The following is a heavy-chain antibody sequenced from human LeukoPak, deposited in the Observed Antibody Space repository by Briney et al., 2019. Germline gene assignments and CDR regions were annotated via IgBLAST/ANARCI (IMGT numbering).Heavy chain of an antibody. V-gene: IGHV4-59*01. CDR3: ARALATTGGDNWFDP. D-gene: IGHD1-1*01. CDR1: GGSTSSYY. Sequence: PSETLSLTCTVSGGSTSSYYWSWIRQPPGKRLEWIGYIYYSGSTNYNPSLKNRVIISLDASKNHFSLKLSSVTAADTAVYYCARALATTGGDNWFDPWGQGTLVTVSS. J-gene: IGHJ5*02. CDR2: IYYSGST.